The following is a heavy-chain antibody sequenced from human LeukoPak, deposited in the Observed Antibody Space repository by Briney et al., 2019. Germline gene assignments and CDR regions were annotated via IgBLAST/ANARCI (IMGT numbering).Heavy chain of an antibody. CDR1: GFTFSSYG. CDR3: AKELFSSGGSCYQYYYYYYGMDV. J-gene: IGHJ6*02. D-gene: IGHD2-15*01. CDR2: ISGSGGSR. Sequence: GGSLRLSCAASGFTFSSYGMSWVRQAPGKGLEWVSAISGSGGSRNYADSVKGRFAISRDNSRNTLYLQMNSLRADDTAVYYCAKELFSSGGSCYQYYYYYYGMDVWGQGTTVTVSS. V-gene: IGHV3-23*01.